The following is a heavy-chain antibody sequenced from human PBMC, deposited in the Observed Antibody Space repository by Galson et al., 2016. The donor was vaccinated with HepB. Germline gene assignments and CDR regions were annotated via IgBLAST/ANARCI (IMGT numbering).Heavy chain of an antibody. CDR1: GPTLSNYA. CDR2: LSYDGNNT. D-gene: IGHD3-10*01. V-gene: IGHV3-30-3*01. Sequence: SPRPSCPASGPTLSNYAMHSFRQAPGKGLGRVSVLSYDGNNTYYAATVTGRSTLSRDNYKNTLKLHMNSLRAGEPAVYYCSREADYYYGSGSRANVGFLPKWFDPWGQGTLVTVTS. J-gene: IGHJ5*02. CDR3: SREADYYYGSGSRANVGFLPKWFDP.